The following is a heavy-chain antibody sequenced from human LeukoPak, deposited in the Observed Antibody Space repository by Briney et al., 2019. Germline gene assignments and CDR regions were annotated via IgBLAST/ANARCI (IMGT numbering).Heavy chain of an antibody. CDR1: GGSVSSGSYY. V-gene: IGHV4-61*01. D-gene: IGHD6-19*01. CDR2: IYYSGST. Sequence: SETPSLTCTVSGGSVSSGSYYWSWIRQPPGKGLEWIGYIYYSGSTNYNPSLKSRVTISVDTSKNQFSLKLSSVTAADTAVYYCARVGSGWYRDFDYWGQGTLVTVSS. CDR3: ARVGSGWYRDFDY. J-gene: IGHJ4*02.